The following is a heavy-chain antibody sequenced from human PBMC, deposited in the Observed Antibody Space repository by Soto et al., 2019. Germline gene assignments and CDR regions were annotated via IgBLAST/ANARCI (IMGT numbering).Heavy chain of an antibody. J-gene: IGHJ4*02. D-gene: IGHD3-22*01. CDR3: AKDLGAYYDSSGYSTPSDY. CDR1: GFTFSSYA. Sequence: GGSLRLSCAASGFTFSSYAMSWVRQAPGKGLEWVSAISGSGGSTYYADSVKGRFTISRDNSKNTLYLQMNSLRAEDTAVYYCAKDLGAYYDSSGYSTPSDYWGQGTLVTVSS. CDR2: ISGSGGST. V-gene: IGHV3-23*01.